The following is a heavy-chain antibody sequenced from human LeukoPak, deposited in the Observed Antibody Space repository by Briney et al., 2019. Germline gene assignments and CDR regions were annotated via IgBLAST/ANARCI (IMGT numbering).Heavy chain of an antibody. D-gene: IGHD3-9*01. V-gene: IGHV1-3*01. Sequence: ASVKVSCKASGYTFTSYAMHWVRQAPGQRLEWMGWTNAGNGNTKYSQKFQGRVTITRDTSASTAYMELSSLRSEDTAVYYCARVQRDYDILTGYYMNWFDPWGQGTLVTVSS. CDR1: GYTFTSYA. J-gene: IGHJ5*02. CDR3: ARVQRDYDILTGYYMNWFDP. CDR2: TNAGNGNT.